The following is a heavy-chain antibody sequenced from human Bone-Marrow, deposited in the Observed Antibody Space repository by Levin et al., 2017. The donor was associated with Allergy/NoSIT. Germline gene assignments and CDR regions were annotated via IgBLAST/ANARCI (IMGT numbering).Heavy chain of an antibody. J-gene: IGHJ4*02. CDR1: GFTVSNNY. D-gene: IGHD3-10*01. V-gene: IGHV3-66*04. Sequence: GGSLRLSCVVSGFTVSNNYMSWVRQAPGKGLEWVSVMYSGGSTYYADSVKGRFTISSDNSKNTVYLQMNSLRAGDTAVYYCPRLDFHRGSYYWGQGTLVTVSS. CDR3: PRLDFHRGSYY. CDR2: MYSGGST.